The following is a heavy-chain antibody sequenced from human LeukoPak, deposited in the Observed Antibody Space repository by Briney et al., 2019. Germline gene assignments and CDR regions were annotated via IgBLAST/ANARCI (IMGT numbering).Heavy chain of an antibody. D-gene: IGHD3-22*01. V-gene: IGHV3-64*02. J-gene: IGHJ4*02. CDR1: GFTFSSYV. CDR2: ISSNGGST. CDR3: ARDFVHYYDSSGFEYYFDF. Sequence: GGSLRLSCAASGFTFSSYVMHWVRQAPGKGLEYVSAISSNGGSTYYADSVKGRFTISRDNSKNTLYLQMGSLRAEDMAVYYCARDFVHYYDSSGFEYYFDFWGQGTLVTVSS.